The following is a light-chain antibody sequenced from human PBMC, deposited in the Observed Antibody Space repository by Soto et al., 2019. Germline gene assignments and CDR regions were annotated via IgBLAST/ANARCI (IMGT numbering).Light chain of an antibody. Sequence: EIVMTQSPATLSVSPGERATLSCRACQSISSNLAWYQQKLGQAPRLLIYRASTRATGIPARFSGSGSGTEFTLTISSLQSEDFALYYCHQYENWPQTFGQGTKVEI. CDR2: RAS. CDR3: HQYENWPQT. V-gene: IGKV3-15*01. J-gene: IGKJ1*01. CDR1: QSISSN.